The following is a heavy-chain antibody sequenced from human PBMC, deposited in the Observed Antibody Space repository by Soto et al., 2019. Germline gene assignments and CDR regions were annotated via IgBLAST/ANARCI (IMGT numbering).Heavy chain of an antibody. CDR2: LSSDGNHK. J-gene: IGHJ4*02. D-gene: IGHD6-13*01. Sequence: QVQLVESGGGVVQPGRSLRLSCVASGFTFRSYAMHWVRQAPGKGLEWVATLSSDGNHKYYADSVKGRFTISSDSSKNTLYLQMDSLRTEYTAVFCCARAPDSSWHTMEYWGQGTLVTVSS. CDR3: ARAPDSSWHTMEY. CDR1: GFTFRSYA. V-gene: IGHV3-30-3*01.